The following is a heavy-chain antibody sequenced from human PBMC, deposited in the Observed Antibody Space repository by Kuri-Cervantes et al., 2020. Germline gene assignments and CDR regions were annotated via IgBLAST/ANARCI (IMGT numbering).Heavy chain of an antibody. CDR1: GGSISSYY. Sequence: SETLSLTCTVSGGSISSYYWSWIRQPAGKGLEWIGRIYTSGSTNYNPSLKSRVTISVDTSKNQFSLKLSSVTAADTAVYYCAREGFGESHIGNWFDPWGQGTLVTVSS. CDR2: IYTSGST. CDR3: AREGFGESHIGNWFDP. D-gene: IGHD3-10*01. J-gene: IGHJ5*02. V-gene: IGHV4-4*07.